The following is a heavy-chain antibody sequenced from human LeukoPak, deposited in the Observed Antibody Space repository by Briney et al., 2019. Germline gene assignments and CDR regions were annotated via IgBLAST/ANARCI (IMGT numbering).Heavy chain of an antibody. J-gene: IGHJ5*02. V-gene: IGHV1-2*06. D-gene: IGHD2-21*02. Sequence: GASVKVSCKASGYTFTGYYMHWVRQAPGQGLEWMGRINPNSGGTNYAQKFQGRVTMTRDTSICTAYMELSRLRSDDTAVYYCARDPYCGGDCYLASWGQGTLVTVSS. CDR1: GYTFTGYY. CDR3: ARDPYCGGDCYLAS. CDR2: INPNSGGT.